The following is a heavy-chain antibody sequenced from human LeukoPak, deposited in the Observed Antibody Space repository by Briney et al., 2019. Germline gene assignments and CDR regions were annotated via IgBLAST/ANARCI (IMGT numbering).Heavy chain of an antibody. J-gene: IGHJ4*02. V-gene: IGHV4-34*01. D-gene: IGHD2-15*01. CDR3: ARKDCSGGSCYSDFDY. CDR1: GGSFSGYY. Sequence: SETLSLTCVVYGGSFSGYYWSWIRQPPGKGLEWIGEINHSGSTNYNPSLKSRVTISVDTSENQFSLKLSSVTAADTAVYYCARKDCSGGSCYSDFDYWGQGTLVTVSS. CDR2: INHSGST.